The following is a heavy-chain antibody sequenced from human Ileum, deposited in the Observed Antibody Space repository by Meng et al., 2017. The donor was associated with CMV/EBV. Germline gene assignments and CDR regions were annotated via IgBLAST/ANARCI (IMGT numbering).Heavy chain of an antibody. CDR3: AREGGGWYFDS. Sequence: LPGSGPCPLKPPQTLSLTCTGLGASLSTGDYHWSWLRQPPGKGPAWIGYIYYSGSTLYNPSLKSPVTISLDKSKNQFSLRLRSVTAADTAVYFCAREGGGWYFDSWGQGTLVTVSS. J-gene: IGHJ4*02. D-gene: IGHD6-19*01. V-gene: IGHV4-30-4*01. CDR1: GASLSTGDYH. CDR2: IYYSGST.